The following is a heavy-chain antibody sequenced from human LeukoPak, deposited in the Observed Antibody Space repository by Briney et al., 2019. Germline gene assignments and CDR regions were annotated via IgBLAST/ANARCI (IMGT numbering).Heavy chain of an antibody. CDR1: GFTFSDHS. V-gene: IGHV3-11*03. J-gene: IGHJ4*02. D-gene: IGHD2-15*01. CDR3: ARYCSGVSCYSGDS. CDR2: ISSSSTYT. Sequence: GGSLRLSCAASGFTFSDHSMSWIRQAPGKGLAWVSYISSSSTYTKYADSVKGRFTISRDNAKNSLYLQMNSLRAEDTAVYYCARYCSGVSCYSGDSWGQGTLVTVSS.